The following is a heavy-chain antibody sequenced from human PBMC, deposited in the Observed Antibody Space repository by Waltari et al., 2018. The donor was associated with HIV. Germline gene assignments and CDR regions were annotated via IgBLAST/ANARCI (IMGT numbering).Heavy chain of an antibody. Sequence: QLQLQESGPGLVKPSETLSLTCTVSGGSISSSSYYWGWIRQPPGKGLAWIGSIYYSGSTYYNPSLKSRVTISVDTSKNQFSLKLSSVTAADTAVYYCARHGPPGVLPVVPAAIPRWFDPWGQGTLVTVSS. CDR2: IYYSGST. J-gene: IGHJ5*02. D-gene: IGHD2-2*02. CDR1: GGSISSSSYY. CDR3: ARHGPPGVLPVVPAAIPRWFDP. V-gene: IGHV4-39*01.